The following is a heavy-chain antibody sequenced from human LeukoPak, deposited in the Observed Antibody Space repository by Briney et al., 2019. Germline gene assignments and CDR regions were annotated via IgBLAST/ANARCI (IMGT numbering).Heavy chain of an antibody. Sequence: SETLSLTCTVSGGSISSSSYYWGWIRQPPGKGLEWIGSIYYRGSTYYNPSLKSRVTISVDTSKNQFSLKLSSVTAADTAVYYCAGDCSSHMDVWGKGTTVTVSS. J-gene: IGHJ6*03. CDR3: AGDCSSHMDV. D-gene: IGHD2-15*01. CDR1: GGSISSSSYY. V-gene: IGHV4-39*01. CDR2: IYYRGST.